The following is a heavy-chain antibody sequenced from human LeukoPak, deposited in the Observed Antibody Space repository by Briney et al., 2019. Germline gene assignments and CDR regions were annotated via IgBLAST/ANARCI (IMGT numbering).Heavy chain of an antibody. J-gene: IGHJ4*02. CDR2: IIPIFGTA. D-gene: IGHD6-19*01. Sequence: ASVKVSCKASGGTFSSYAISWVRQAPGQGLEWMGGIIPIFGTANYAQKFQGRVTITTDESTSTAYMELSSLRSEDTAVYYCARAYVAAYYFDYWGQGTLVTVSS. V-gene: IGHV1-69*05. CDR1: GGTFSSYA. CDR3: ARAYVAAYYFDY.